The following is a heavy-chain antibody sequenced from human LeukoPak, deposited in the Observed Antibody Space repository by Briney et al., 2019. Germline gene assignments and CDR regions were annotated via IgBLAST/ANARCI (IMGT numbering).Heavy chain of an antibody. CDR3: ASVHRGSSGYYSFLFDY. D-gene: IGHD3-22*01. Sequence: SSETLSLTCTVSGGSISSSSYYWGWIRQPPGKGLEWIGSIYYSGSTYYNPSLKSRVTISVDTSKNQFSLKLSSVTAADTAVYYCASVHRGSSGYYSFLFDYWGQGTLVTVSS. J-gene: IGHJ4*02. CDR2: IYYSGST. CDR1: GGSISSSSYY. V-gene: IGHV4-39*07.